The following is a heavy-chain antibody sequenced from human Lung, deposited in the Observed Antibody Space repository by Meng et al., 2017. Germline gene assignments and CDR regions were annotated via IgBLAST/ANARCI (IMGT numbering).Heavy chain of an antibody. J-gene: IGHJ4*02. CDR3: AASTSIAGSPFDY. V-gene: IGHV1-18*01. CDR1: GYTFTSYG. D-gene: IGHD6-6*01. CDR2: ISAYNGNT. Sequence: QVQLVRSGAEVKKPGASVKVSGKAPGYTFTSYGSSWVRQAPGQGLEWMGWISAYNGNTNYAQKLQGRVTMTTDTSTSTAHMELRSLRSDDTAVYYCAASTSIAGSPFDYWGQGTLVTVSS.